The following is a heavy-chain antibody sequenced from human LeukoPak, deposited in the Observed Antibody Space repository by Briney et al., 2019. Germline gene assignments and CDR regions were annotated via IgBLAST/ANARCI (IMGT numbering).Heavy chain of an antibody. J-gene: IGHJ4*02. CDR1: GGSISSYY. CDR2: IYYSGST. V-gene: IGHV4-59*12. Sequence: SETLSLTCTVSGGSISSYYWSWIRQPPGKGLEWIGYIYYSGSTNYNPSLKSRVTISVDTSKNQFSLKLSSVTAADTAVYYCARRRAHYDSSGYYSLWGQGTLVTVSS. CDR3: ARRRAHYDSSGYYSL. D-gene: IGHD3-22*01.